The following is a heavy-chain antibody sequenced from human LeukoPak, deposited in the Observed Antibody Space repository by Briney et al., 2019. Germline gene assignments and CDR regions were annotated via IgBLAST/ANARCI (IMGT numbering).Heavy chain of an antibody. Sequence: LSLTCTVSGGSISSNNYFWGWVRQAPGKGLEWVAVISYDGSNKYYADSVKGRFTISRDNSKNTLYLQMNSLRAEDTAVYYCAREMYSSGWPRYYYGMDVWGQGTAVTVSS. V-gene: IGHV3-30-3*01. CDR2: ISYDGSNK. D-gene: IGHD6-19*01. CDR1: GGSISSNN. CDR3: AREMYSSGWPRYYYGMDV. J-gene: IGHJ6*02.